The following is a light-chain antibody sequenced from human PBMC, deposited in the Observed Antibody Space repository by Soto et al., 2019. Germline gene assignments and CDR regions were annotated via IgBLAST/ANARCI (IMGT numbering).Light chain of an antibody. CDR3: QHYNHWPPYS. CDR1: QDVSTN. Sequence: ETVMTQSPDTLSVSPGESATLSCRASQDVSTNLAWFQQKPGQTPRLVLYGASKRATGIPARFSGSGSGRHFTLTISSLQSEDFGVYYCQHYNHWPPYSFGQGTKVEIK. J-gene: IGKJ2*03. CDR2: GAS. V-gene: IGKV3-15*01.